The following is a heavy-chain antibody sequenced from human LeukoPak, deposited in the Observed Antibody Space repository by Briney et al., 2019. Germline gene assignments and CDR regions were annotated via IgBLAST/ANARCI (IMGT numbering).Heavy chain of an antibody. J-gene: IGHJ6*02. CDR1: GFSLSPSW. CDR3: ARDSGDAHYDLNGMDV. CDR2: ITSDGRNT. D-gene: IGHD3-3*01. V-gene: IGHV3-74*01. Sequence: GSLRLSCAGSGFSLSPSWMNWVRQAPGKGLVWVSRITSDGRNTVYADSVKGRFTISRDNARNTVDLQMNSLRAEDTAVYYCARDSGDAHYDLNGMDVWGQGTTVTVSS.